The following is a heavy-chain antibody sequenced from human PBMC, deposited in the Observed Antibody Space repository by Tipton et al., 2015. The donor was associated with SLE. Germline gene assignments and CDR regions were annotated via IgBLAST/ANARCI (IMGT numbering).Heavy chain of an antibody. CDR2: IYSSGST. D-gene: IGHD3-22*01. J-gene: IGHJ4*02. Sequence: TLSLTCTVSGGSISRYYWSWIRQPAGKGLEWIGRIYSSGSTNYNPSLKSRVTMSVDTSKNQFSLRLSSVTAADTAVYYCAREGPYDTSGYLYFDYWGQGTRVTVSS. V-gene: IGHV4-4*07. CDR1: GGSISRYY. CDR3: AREGPYDTSGYLYFDY.